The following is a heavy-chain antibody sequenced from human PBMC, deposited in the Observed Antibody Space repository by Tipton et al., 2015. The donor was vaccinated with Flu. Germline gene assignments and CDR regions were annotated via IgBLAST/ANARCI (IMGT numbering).Heavy chain of an antibody. CDR2: INHSGST. CDR3: ARGSDNANVYLDY. Sequence: TLSLTCAVYGGSFSGSYWSWIRQPPGKGLEWIGEINHSGSTNYNPSLKSRVTISVDTSKNQFSLKVTSLTAADTAVYYCARGSDNANVYLDYWGRGTLVTVSS. D-gene: IGHD1-1*01. J-gene: IGHJ4*02. CDR1: GGSFSGSY. V-gene: IGHV4-34*01.